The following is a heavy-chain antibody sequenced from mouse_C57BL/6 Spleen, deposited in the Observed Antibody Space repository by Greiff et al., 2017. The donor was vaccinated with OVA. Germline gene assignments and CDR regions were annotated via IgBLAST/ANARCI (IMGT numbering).Heavy chain of an antibody. J-gene: IGHJ3*01. CDR3: ASGTAQATLAY. V-gene: IGHV2-6*01. Sequence: VKLQQSGPGLVAPSQSLSITCTVSGFSLTSYGVDWVRQSPGKGLEWLGVIWGVGSTNYNSALKSRLSISKDNSKSQVFLKMNSLQTDDTAMYYCASGTAQATLAYWGQGTLVTVSA. D-gene: IGHD3-2*02. CDR1: GFSLTSYG. CDR2: IWGVGST.